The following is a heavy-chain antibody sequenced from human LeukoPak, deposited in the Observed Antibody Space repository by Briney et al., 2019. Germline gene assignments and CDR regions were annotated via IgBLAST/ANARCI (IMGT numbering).Heavy chain of an antibody. Sequence: ASVKVSCKASGYTFTGYYMHWVRQAPGQGLEWMGWINPNSGGTNYAQRFQGRVTMTRDTSISTAYMELSRLRSDDTAVYYCARFDTVTTNAFDYWGQGTLVTVSS. V-gene: IGHV1-2*02. J-gene: IGHJ4*02. CDR2: INPNSGGT. CDR1: GYTFTGYY. CDR3: ARFDTVTTNAFDY. D-gene: IGHD4-11*01.